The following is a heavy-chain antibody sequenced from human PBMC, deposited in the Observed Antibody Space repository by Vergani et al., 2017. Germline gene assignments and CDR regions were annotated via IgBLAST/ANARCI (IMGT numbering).Heavy chain of an antibody. J-gene: IGHJ3*02. Sequence: QLQLQESGSGLVKPSQTLSLTCAVSGGSISSGGYSWSWIRQPPGKGLEWIGYIYHSGSTYYNPSLKSRVTISVDRSKNQFSLKLSPVTAADTAVYYCARALGYCSSTSCYSEDAFDIWGQGTMVTVSS. CDR1: GGSISSGGYS. CDR2: IYHSGST. V-gene: IGHV4-30-2*01. CDR3: ARALGYCSSTSCYSEDAFDI. D-gene: IGHD2-2*02.